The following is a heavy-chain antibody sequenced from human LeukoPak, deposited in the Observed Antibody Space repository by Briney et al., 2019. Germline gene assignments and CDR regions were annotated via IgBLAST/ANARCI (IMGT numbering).Heavy chain of an antibody. Sequence: GASVKVSCKASGYSFSGFYMHWVRQAPGQGLEWMGWIIPNTGGTNYAQKFQGRVTMTRDTTISTAYMELSSLRSDDTAVYYCATYCSGGSCHHFDYWGQGTLVTVSS. CDR3: ATYCSGGSCHHFDY. CDR1: GYSFSGFY. J-gene: IGHJ4*02. D-gene: IGHD2-15*01. V-gene: IGHV1-2*02. CDR2: IIPNTGGT.